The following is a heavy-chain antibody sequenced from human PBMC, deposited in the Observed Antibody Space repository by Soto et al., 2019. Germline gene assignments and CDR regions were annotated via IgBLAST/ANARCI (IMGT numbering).Heavy chain of an antibody. CDR1: GFTFSSYA. D-gene: IGHD4-17*01. V-gene: IGHV3-30-3*02. J-gene: IGHJ4*02. CDR3: AKNGDSMFDY. Sequence: GGSLRLSCAASGFTFSSYATHWVRQAPGKGLEWVAVISYDGSNKYYADSVKGRFTISRDNSKNTLYLQMNSLRAEDTAVYYCAKNGDSMFDYWGQGALVTVS. CDR2: ISYDGSNK.